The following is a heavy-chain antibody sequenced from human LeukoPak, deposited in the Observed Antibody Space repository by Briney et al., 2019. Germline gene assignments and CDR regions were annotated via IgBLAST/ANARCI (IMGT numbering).Heavy chain of an antibody. CDR2: INHSGST. D-gene: IGHD6-19*01. CDR3: ARGSGWHDY. CDR1: GGSISSYY. Sequence: PSETLSLTCTVSGGSISSYYWSWIRQPPGKGLEWTGEINHSGSTNYNPSLKSRVTISVDTSKNQFSLKLSSVTAADTAVYYCARGSGWHDYWGQGTLVTVSS. V-gene: IGHV4-34*01. J-gene: IGHJ4*02.